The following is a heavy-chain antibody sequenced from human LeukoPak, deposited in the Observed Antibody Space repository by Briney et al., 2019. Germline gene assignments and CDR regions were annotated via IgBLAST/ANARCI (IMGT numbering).Heavy chain of an antibody. CDR2: ISGSGGDT. Sequence: GGSLRLSCAASGFTFSSYAMSWVRQAPGKGLEWVSAISGSGGDTHYADSVKGRFTISRDNSTNTLYLQMNSLRAEDTDVYYCAKGGGSRYSGLDFWGQGTLVTVSS. CDR1: GFTFSSYA. V-gene: IGHV3-23*01. D-gene: IGHD2-15*01. CDR3: AKGGGSRYSGLDF. J-gene: IGHJ4*02.